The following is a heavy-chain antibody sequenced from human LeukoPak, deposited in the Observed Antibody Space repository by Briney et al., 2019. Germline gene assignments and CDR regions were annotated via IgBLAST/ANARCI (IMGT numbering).Heavy chain of an antibody. Sequence: GGSLRFSCAASGFTFSAYYMSGIRQAPGKGLEWVSYISSSSSYTNYADSVKGRFTISRDNAKNSLYLQMNSLRAEDTAVYYCARVGDWNDLVYWGQGILVTVSS. CDR3: ARVGDWNDLVY. V-gene: IGHV3-11*05. CDR1: GFTFSAYY. J-gene: IGHJ4*02. CDR2: ISSSSSYT. D-gene: IGHD1-1*01.